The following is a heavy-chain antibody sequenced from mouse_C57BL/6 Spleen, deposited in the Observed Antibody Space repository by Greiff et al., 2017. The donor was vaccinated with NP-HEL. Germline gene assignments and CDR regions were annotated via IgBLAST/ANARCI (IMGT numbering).Heavy chain of an antibody. D-gene: IGHD1-1*01. V-gene: IGHV1-81*01. J-gene: IGHJ3*01. CDR3: ARRGVITTVVEETWFAY. Sequence: QVQLKESGAELARPGASVKLSCKASGYTFTSYGISWVKQRTGQGLEWIGEIYPRSGNTYYNEKFKGKATLTADKSSSTAYMELRSLTSEDSAVYFCARRGVITTVVEETWFAYWGQGTLVTVSA. CDR2: IYPRSGNT. CDR1: GYTFTSYG.